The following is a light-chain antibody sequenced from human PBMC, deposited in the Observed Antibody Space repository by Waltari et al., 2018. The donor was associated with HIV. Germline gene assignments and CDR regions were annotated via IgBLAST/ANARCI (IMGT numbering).Light chain of an antibody. CDR1: QSVSNK. CDR3: QQSYSSPQT. CDR2: DAS. J-gene: IGKJ3*01. V-gene: IGKV1-39*01. Sequence: DIQMTQSPSSLSASVGDSVSITCRASQSVSNKVIWYQQKPGKAPKVLIYDASSLQSGVPSRFGGSGSGTDFTLTINILQPDDFATYFCQQSYSSPQTFGPGTKVDIK.